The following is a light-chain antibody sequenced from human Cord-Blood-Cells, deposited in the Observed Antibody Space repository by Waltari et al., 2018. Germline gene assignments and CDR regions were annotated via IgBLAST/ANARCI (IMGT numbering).Light chain of an antibody. CDR2: SNN. CDR3: AAWDDSLNGYV. J-gene: IGLJ1*01. V-gene: IGLV1-44*01. CDR1: SSNIGSNT. Sequence: QSVLTQPPSASGTPGQRVTISCSGSSSNIGSNTVTWYQQLPGTAPKLLINSNNQRPSGVPDRFSGSKSGTSASLAISGLQSEDEADYYCAAWDDSLNGYVFGTGTKVTVL.